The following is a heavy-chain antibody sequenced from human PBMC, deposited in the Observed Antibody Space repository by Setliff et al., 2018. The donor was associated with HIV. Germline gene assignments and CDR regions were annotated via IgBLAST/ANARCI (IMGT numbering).Heavy chain of an antibody. D-gene: IGHD3-10*01. CDR1: GYSISSAYY. V-gene: IGHV4-38-2*02. Sequence: SETLSLTCTVSGYSISSAYYWGWIRQPPGKGLEWIGSIYDSGSTHNNPSLKSRVTMSVDTSKNQFSLKLSSVTAADTAVYYCARVYGSGSPFDYWGQGTLVTVSS. J-gene: IGHJ4*02. CDR2: IYDSGST. CDR3: ARVYGSGSPFDY.